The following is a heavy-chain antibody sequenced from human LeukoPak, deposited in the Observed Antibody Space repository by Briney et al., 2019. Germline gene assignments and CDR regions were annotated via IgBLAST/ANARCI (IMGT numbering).Heavy chain of an antibody. CDR3: AGSQAVLEYFQH. D-gene: IGHD6-19*01. V-gene: IGHV4-34*10. CDR1: GGPFSGYF. Sequence: PSETLSLTCAVSGGPFSGYFWSWIRQSSGKGLEWIGEIHNSGTTNYNPSLNSRVTISEDTSKNQFYLNLTSVTAADTAVYYCAGSQAVLEYFQHWGRGTLVTVSS. CDR2: IHNSGTT. J-gene: IGHJ1*01.